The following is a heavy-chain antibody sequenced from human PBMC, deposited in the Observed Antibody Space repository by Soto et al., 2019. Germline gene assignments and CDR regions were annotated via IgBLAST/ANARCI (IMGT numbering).Heavy chain of an antibody. D-gene: IGHD2-8*02. V-gene: IGHV1-3*01. CDR2: INAGDGGT. J-gene: IGHJ4*02. Sequence: ASVKVSCKASGYTFANYGIHWVRQAPGQRLEWMGWINAGDGGTKYSENFQGRVTITRDTSASTVYLGLSSLSSEDTASYYCARTGHRGFYDFRGQGSSVTVSS. CDR1: GYTFANYG. CDR3: ARTGHRGFYDF.